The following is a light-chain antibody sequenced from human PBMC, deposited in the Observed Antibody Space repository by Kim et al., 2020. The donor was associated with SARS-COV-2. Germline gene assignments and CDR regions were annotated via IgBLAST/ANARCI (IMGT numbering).Light chain of an antibody. CDR3: QQYGSSPLFT. V-gene: IGKV3-20*01. Sequence: EIVLTQSPGTLSLSPGERATLSCRASQSVSSTYLAWYQQKPGQAPRLLIYGAFSRATGIPDRFRGSGSGTDFTLTISRLEPEDFAVYYCQQYGSSPLFTFGPGTKVDIK. CDR2: GAF. CDR1: QSVSSTY. J-gene: IGKJ3*01.